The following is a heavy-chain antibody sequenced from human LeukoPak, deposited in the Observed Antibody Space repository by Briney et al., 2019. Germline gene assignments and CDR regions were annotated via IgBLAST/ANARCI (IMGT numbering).Heavy chain of an antibody. CDR2: IYHSGST. Sequence: SETLSLTCTVSSYSISSGYYWGWIRQPPGKGLEWIGSIYHSGSTYYNPSLKSRVTISVDTSKNQFSLKLSSVTAADTAVYYCARDRSYCSGGSCSYYFDYWGQGTLVTVSS. CDR3: ARDRSYCSGGSCSYYFDY. V-gene: IGHV4-38-2*02. J-gene: IGHJ4*02. D-gene: IGHD2-15*01. CDR1: SYSISSGYY.